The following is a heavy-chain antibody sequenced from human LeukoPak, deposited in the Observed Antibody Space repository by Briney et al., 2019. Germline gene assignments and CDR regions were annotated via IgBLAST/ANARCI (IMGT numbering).Heavy chain of an antibody. V-gene: IGHV4-4*07. J-gene: IGHJ4*02. D-gene: IGHD3-10*01. CDR1: GGSISSYY. CDR3: ARAEKGYYYGSGSYYPYYYFDY. CDR2: IYTSGST. Sequence: SETLSLXCTVSGGSISSYYWSWIRQPAGKGLEWIGRIYTSGSTNYNPSLKSRVTISVDTSKNQFSLKLSSVTAADTAVYYCARAEKGYYYGSGSYYPYYYFDYWGQGTLVTVSS.